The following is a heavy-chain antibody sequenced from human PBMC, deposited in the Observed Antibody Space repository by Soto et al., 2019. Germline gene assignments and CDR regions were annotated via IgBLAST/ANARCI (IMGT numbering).Heavy chain of an antibody. V-gene: IGHV3-23*01. CDR2: ISGSCGST. Sequence: GGSLSLSCAASGFTFSSYAMSWVRQAPGKGLEWVSAISGSCGSTYYADSVKGRFTISRDNSKNTLYLQMNSLRAEDTAVYYCARLNQLVDYWGQGTLVTVSS. CDR1: GFTFSSYA. CDR3: ARLNQLVDY. D-gene: IGHD6-13*01. J-gene: IGHJ4*02.